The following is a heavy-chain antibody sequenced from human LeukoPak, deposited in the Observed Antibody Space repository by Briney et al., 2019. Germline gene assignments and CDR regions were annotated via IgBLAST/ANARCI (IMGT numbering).Heavy chain of an antibody. J-gene: IGHJ4*02. Sequence: GGSLRLSCAASGFTFSSYAMTWVRQAPGKGLEWEAVISKDGSDKYYPGSVRGRFTISRDNSKNTIYLQMDSLRAEDTAIYYCARDYWWNYDYWGQGTLVTVSS. D-gene: IGHD1-7*01. CDR1: GFTFSSYA. V-gene: IGHV3-30-3*01. CDR3: ARDYWWNYDY. CDR2: ISKDGSDK.